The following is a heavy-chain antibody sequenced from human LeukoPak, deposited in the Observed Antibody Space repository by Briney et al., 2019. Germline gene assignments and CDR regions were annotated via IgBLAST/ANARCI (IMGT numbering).Heavy chain of an antibody. CDR1: GFTFDDHA. CDR2: ISWNSGSI. D-gene: IGHD6-13*01. Sequence: GGSLRLSCAASGFTFDDHAMHWVRQAPGKGLEWVSGISWNSGSIGYADSVKGRFTISRDDAKSSLYLQMNSLRAEDTALYYCAKDIGSNWPYGMDVRGQGTTVTVPS. V-gene: IGHV3-9*01. CDR3: AKDIGSNWPYGMDV. J-gene: IGHJ6*02.